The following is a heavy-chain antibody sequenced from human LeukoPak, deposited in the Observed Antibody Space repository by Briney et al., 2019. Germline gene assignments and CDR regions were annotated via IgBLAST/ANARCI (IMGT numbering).Heavy chain of an antibody. CDR2: ISYDGSIK. V-gene: IGHV3-30-3*01. CDR1: GFTFSAHS. Sequence: GRSLRLSCAASGFTFSAHSMHWVRQPPGKGLEWVAFISYDGSIKFYADSLNGRFTISRDNSKKTLYLQINSLRAEDTAVYFCSRNPEREYWFDPWGQGTLVTVSS. J-gene: IGHJ5*02. CDR3: SRNPEREYWFDP.